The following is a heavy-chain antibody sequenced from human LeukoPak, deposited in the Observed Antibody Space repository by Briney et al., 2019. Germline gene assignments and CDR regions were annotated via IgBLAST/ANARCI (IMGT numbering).Heavy chain of an antibody. V-gene: IGHV3-7*01. J-gene: IGHJ4*02. CDR3: VRQWLVLFDY. D-gene: IGHD6-19*01. CDR1: GFTFSSYE. Sequence: GGSLRLSCAASGFTFSSYEMNWVRQAPGKGLEWVANIKQDGSEKYYVDSVKGRFTISRDNAKNSLYLQMNSLRAEDTAVYYCVRQWLVLFDYWGQGTLVTVSS. CDR2: IKQDGSEK.